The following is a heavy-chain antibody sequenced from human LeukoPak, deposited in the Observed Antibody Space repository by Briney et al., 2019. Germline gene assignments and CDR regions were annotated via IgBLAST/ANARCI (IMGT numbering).Heavy chain of an antibody. D-gene: IGHD6-19*01. Sequence: GGSLRLSCAASGFTFSTYSMNWVRQAPRKGLEWVSGISNNGVNRNYADSVKGRFTISRDNSKNTLYLQMNSLRAEDTAVYYCAKGEFGRGWPNWGQGTLVTVSS. CDR3: AKGEFGRGWPN. J-gene: IGHJ4*02. CDR2: ISNNGVNR. CDR1: GFTFSTYS. V-gene: IGHV3-23*01.